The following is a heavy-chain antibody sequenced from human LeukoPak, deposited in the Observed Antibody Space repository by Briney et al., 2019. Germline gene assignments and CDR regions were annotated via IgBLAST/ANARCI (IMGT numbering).Heavy chain of an antibody. CDR3: ARSNTAMVNFDY. Sequence: SVKVSCKASGGTFSSYTIIWVRQAPGQGLEWMGRIIPILGIANYAQKFQGRVTITADKSTSTAYMELSSLRSEDTAVYYCARSNTAMVNFDYWGQGTLVTVSS. V-gene: IGHV1-69*02. CDR2: IIPILGIA. CDR1: GGTFSSYT. D-gene: IGHD5-18*01. J-gene: IGHJ4*02.